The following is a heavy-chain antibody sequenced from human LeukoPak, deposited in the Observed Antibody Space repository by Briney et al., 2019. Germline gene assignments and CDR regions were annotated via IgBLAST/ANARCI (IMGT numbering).Heavy chain of an antibody. Sequence: ASVKVSCKASGYTFTSYGISWVRQAPGQGLEWMGWISAYNGNTNYAQKLQGRVTMTTDTSTSTAYMELRSLRSDDTAVYYCAGSEYYDSSGYYSWWGQGTLVTVSS. V-gene: IGHV1-18*01. CDR1: GYTFTSYG. J-gene: IGHJ4*02. CDR3: AGSEYYDSSGYYSW. D-gene: IGHD3-22*01. CDR2: ISAYNGNT.